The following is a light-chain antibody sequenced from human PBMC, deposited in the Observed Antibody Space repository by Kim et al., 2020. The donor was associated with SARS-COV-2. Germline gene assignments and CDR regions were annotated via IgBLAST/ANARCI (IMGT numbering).Light chain of an antibody. Sequence: GNTVTLSCTGSSGSNHSNYVQWYQQRPGSAPTTVIYEDNQRPSGVPDRFSGSIDSSSNSASLAISGLKTEDEADYYCQSYDSSNVVFGGGTQLTVL. CDR2: EDN. J-gene: IGLJ2*01. CDR1: SGSNHSNY. V-gene: IGLV6-57*02. CDR3: QSYDSSNVV.